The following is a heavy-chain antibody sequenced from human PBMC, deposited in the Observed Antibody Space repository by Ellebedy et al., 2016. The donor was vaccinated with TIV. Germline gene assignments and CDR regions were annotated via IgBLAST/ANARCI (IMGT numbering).Heavy chain of an antibody. CDR3: ASRYDSSGYYSHLAAFDI. V-gene: IGHV1-46*01. CDR2: INPSGGST. Sequence: ASVKVSXXASGYTFTSYYMHWVRQAPGQGLEWMGIINPSGGSTSYAQKFQGRVTMTRDTSTSTVYMELSSLRSEDTAVYYCASRYDSSGYYSHLAAFDIWGQGTMVTVSS. D-gene: IGHD3-22*01. CDR1: GYTFTSYY. J-gene: IGHJ3*02.